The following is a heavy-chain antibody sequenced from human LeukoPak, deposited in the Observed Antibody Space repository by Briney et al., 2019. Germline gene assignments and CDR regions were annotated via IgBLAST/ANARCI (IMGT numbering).Heavy chain of an antibody. CDR1: GFTFTDDY. CDR2: ISSSGYTK. CDR3: ATTLRTRGTWYFDL. D-gene: IGHD1-1*01. J-gene: IGHJ2*01. Sequence: GGSLRLSCAASGFTFTDDYMSWTRQAPGKGLEWVSYISSSGYTKYYADSLKGRFTISRDNAKKTLYLQINSLRAEDTAVYYCATTLRTRGTWYFDLWGRGTLVTVSS. V-gene: IGHV3-11*04.